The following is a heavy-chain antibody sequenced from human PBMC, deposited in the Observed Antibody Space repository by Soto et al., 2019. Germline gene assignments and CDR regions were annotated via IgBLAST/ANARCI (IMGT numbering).Heavy chain of an antibody. CDR3: ARDLVDRYYYGMDV. CDR2: IWYDGSNK. Sequence: GGAPELSCAASGFPFRRYCMALGRQGPGKGLEWVALIWYDGSNKYYADSVKGRFTISRDNSKNTLYLQMNSLRAEDTAVYYCARDLVDRYYYGMDVWGQGTTVTVSS. D-gene: IGHD2-15*01. V-gene: IGHV3-33*07. CDR1: GFPFRRYC. J-gene: IGHJ6*02.